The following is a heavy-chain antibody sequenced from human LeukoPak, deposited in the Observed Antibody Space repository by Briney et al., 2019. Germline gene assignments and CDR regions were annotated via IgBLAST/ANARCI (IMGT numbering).Heavy chain of an antibody. V-gene: IGHV4-34*01. J-gene: IGHJ5*02. Sequence: SETLSLTCAVYGGSFSGYYWSWIRQPPGKGLEWIGEINHSGSTNYNPSLKSRVTISVDTSKNQFSLKLSSVTAADTAVYYCARGQGSSGWYNCFDPWGQGTLVTVSS. CDR3: ARGQGSSGWYNCFDP. D-gene: IGHD6-19*01. CDR2: INHSGST. CDR1: GGSFSGYY.